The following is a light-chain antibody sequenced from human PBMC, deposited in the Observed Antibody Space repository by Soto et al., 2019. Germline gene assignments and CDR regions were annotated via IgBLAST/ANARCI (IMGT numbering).Light chain of an antibody. CDR2: GAS. Sequence: ERVMTQSPATLSVSPGERATLSCRASQSISSNLAWYQQKPGQAPRLLIYGASLRATGIPARFSGSGSGTEFSLTICSLQSEDFAVYYCQQYNDWPGTFGQGTKVEIK. J-gene: IGKJ1*01. CDR1: QSISSN. V-gene: IGKV3-15*01. CDR3: QQYNDWPGT.